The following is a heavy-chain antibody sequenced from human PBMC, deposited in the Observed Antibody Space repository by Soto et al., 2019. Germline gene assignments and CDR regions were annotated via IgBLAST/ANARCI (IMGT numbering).Heavy chain of an antibody. D-gene: IGHD3-10*01. J-gene: IGHJ3*02. CDR1: GGSITNYY. CDR2: IYSGGST. Sequence: PSETLSLTCIVPGGSITNYYWSWIRQPPGKGLEWIGYIYSGGSTNYNPSLKSRVTISVDTSKNQFSLNLTSVTAADTAVYHCARDSAYGDAFDIWGQGTMVTVSS. CDR3: ARDSAYGDAFDI. V-gene: IGHV4-59*01.